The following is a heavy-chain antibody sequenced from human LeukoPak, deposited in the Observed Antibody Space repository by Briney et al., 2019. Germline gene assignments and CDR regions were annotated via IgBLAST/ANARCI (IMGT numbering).Heavy chain of an antibody. CDR3: ARVMRDKHQFDS. J-gene: IGHJ4*02. CDR1: GGSLSSHI. V-gene: IGHV1-69*06. CDR2: INPGLKNY. D-gene: IGHD2-15*01. Sequence: SVTVPCKVSGGSLSSHIMDWLRQAPGQGLEWMGLINPGLKNYNPPLKCQGRVTITAEKSTNTAYMELTRLTSDDTAVYYCARVMRDKHQFDSWGQGTLVIVSS.